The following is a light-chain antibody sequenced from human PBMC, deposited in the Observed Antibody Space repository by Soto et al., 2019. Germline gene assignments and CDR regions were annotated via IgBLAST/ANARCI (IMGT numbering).Light chain of an antibody. CDR2: EVS. Sequence: QSVLTQPASVSGSPGQSITVSCTGTSSDIGAYDYVSWYQQHPGKAPKVIISEVSKRPSGVSHRFSGSKSGNTASLTISGLQAEDEADYYCSSYTSSRTVGVFGTGTKVTVL. CDR3: SSYTSSRTVGV. CDR1: SSDIGAYDY. J-gene: IGLJ1*01. V-gene: IGLV2-14*01.